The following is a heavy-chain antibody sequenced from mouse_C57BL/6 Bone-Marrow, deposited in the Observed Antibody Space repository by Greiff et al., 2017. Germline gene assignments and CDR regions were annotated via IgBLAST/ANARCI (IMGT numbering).Heavy chain of an antibody. V-gene: IGHV14-4*01. D-gene: IGHD2-2*01. J-gene: IGHJ3*01. CDR1: GFNIKDDY. Sequence: EVKLQESGAELVRPGASVKLSCTASGFNIKDDYMHWVKQRPEQGLEWIGWIDPENGDTEYASKFQGTATITADTSSNTAYLQLSSLTSEDTAVYYCTSLWLRRTEFAYWGQGTLVTVSA. CDR2: IDPENGDT. CDR3: TSLWLRRTEFAY.